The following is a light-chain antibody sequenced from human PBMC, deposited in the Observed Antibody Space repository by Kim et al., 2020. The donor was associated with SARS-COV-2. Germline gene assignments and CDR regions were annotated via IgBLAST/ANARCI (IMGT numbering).Light chain of an antibody. CDR2: YDS. Sequence: YELTQPPSVSVAPGKTARITCGGTSIGSKSVHWYQQKPGQAPVLVISYDSDRPSGIPERFSGSNSGNTATLTISRVEAGDEADYYCQVWDSSSDHRVVFGGGTQLTVL. V-gene: IGLV3-21*04. CDR1: SIGSKS. J-gene: IGLJ2*01. CDR3: QVWDSSSDHRVV.